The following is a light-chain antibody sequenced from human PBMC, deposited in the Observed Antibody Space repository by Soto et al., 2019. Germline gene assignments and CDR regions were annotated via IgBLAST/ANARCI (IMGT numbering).Light chain of an antibody. J-gene: IGKJ1*01. V-gene: IGKV3-15*01. CDR1: QSVSSN. CDR2: SVS. Sequence: EIPMKHSPASLSVSPGERATLYCRASQSVSSNLAWYQQKPGQAPRLLIYSVSTRATDIPARFSGSGSGTEFTLTISSLQSEDFAVYYCQQYNNWPPTWTCGLGTRW. CDR3: QQYNNWPPTWT.